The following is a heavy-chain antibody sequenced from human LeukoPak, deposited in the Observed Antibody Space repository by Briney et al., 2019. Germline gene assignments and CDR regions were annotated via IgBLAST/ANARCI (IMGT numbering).Heavy chain of an antibody. Sequence: PGGSLRLSCAASGFTFSSYSMNWVRQAPGKGLEWVSSITSSSSYIYYAESVKGRFTIFRDNAKNSLYLQMNSLRAEDTAVYYCARARRSVVAATPIDYWGQGTLVTVSS. J-gene: IGHJ4*02. V-gene: IGHV3-21*06. D-gene: IGHD2-15*01. CDR1: GFTFSSYS. CDR3: ARARRSVVAATPIDY. CDR2: ITSSSSYI.